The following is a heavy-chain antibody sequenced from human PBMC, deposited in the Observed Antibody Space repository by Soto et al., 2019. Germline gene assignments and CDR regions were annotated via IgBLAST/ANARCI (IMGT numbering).Heavy chain of an antibody. CDR3: ARPGVAYDAFDI. D-gene: IGHD3-3*01. CDR1: GYTLTMYA. J-gene: IGHJ3*02. CDR2: INSGNGDT. V-gene: IGHV1-3*04. Sequence: ASVKVSCKASGYTLTMYAMHWVRQAPGQRLEWMGWINSGNGDTIYSQKFQGRVTLTRDASASTAYMALSSLRSEDTAVYYCARPGVAYDAFDIWGQGTMVTVSS.